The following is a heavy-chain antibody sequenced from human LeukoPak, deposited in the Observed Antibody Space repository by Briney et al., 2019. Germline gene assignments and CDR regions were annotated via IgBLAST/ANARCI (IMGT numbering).Heavy chain of an antibody. J-gene: IGHJ5*02. D-gene: IGHD6-13*01. CDR3: ARGYSRSWYQAVVYIWLDP. V-gene: IGHV4-59*01. CDR2: ISYSGST. Sequence: SETLSLTCTVSGGSISSYYWTRIRQPPGKGLEWIGYISYSGSTNYNPSLKSRVTISVDTSKNQFSPNLTSVTAADTAVYYCARGYSRSWYQAVVYIWLDPWGQGTLVTVSS. CDR1: GGSISSYY.